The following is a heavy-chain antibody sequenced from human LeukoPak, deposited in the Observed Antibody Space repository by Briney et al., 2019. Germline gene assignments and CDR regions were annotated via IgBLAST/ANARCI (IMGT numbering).Heavy chain of an antibody. CDR3: ARSNYDILTGYYTSPLDY. D-gene: IGHD3-9*01. CDR2: INPNSGGT. V-gene: IGHV1-2*02. J-gene: IGHJ4*02. CDR1: GYTFTVYY. Sequence: ASVKVSSKASGYTFTVYYMHWVRQAPGQGLEWMGWINPNSGGTNYAQKFQGRVTMTRDTSISTAYVELSRLRSDDTAVYYCARSNYDILTGYYTSPLDYWGQGTLVTVSS.